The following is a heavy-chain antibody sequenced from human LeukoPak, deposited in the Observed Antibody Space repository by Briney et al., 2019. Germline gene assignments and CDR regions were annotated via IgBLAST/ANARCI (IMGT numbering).Heavy chain of an antibody. D-gene: IGHD6-19*01. Sequence: SETLSLTCTVSGYSISSGYYWGWIRQPPGKGLEWIGSIFHSGNTYYNPSLKSRVTISVDTSKNQFSLKLSSVTAADTAVYYCARVSTGAFFDYWGQGTLVTVSS. J-gene: IGHJ4*02. V-gene: IGHV4-38-2*02. CDR3: ARVSTGAFFDY. CDR1: GYSISSGYY. CDR2: IFHSGNT.